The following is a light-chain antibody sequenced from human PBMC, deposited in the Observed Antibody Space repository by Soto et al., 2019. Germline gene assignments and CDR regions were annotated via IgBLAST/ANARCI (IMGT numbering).Light chain of an antibody. CDR1: ESVDFH. Sequence: VLTQSPAPLSLSPGKRATLSCRASESVDFHLAWYQQKPGQAPRLLIYDASVRATGTPARFSGSGSGTAFTLTISSLEPEDFALYYCQQRSTWPTFGQRTRLEI. CDR3: QQRSTWPT. J-gene: IGKJ5*01. V-gene: IGKV3-11*01. CDR2: DAS.